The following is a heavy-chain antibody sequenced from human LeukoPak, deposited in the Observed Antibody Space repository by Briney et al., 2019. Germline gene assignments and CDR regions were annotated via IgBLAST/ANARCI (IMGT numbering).Heavy chain of an antibody. V-gene: IGHV3-49*04. CDR2: IRSKAYGGTR. D-gene: IGHD4-17*01. CDR1: GFTFGDYA. Sequence: GGSLRLSCTASGFTFGDYAMSWVRQAPGKGLEWVGFIRSKAYGGTREYAASVKGRVTISRDDSKSIAYLQMNSLKTEDTAVYYCTRAPGDYGANYYYYYMDVWGKGTTVTVSS. J-gene: IGHJ6*03. CDR3: TRAPGDYGANYYYYYMDV.